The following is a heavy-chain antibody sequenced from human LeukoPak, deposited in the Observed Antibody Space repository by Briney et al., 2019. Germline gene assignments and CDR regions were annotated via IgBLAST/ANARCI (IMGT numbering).Heavy chain of an antibody. V-gene: IGHV1-2*02. Sequence: ASLKLSCTASGYIFTDYYIHWVRQAPGQGLEWMAWINPNGGGTRYAQKFQGRVAMSKDTSISTAYMELSSLRSDDTAVYYCARDYQGERNDFDYWGQGTLVTVSS. CDR3: ARDYQGERNDFDY. CDR1: GYIFTDYY. D-gene: IGHD1-1*01. J-gene: IGHJ4*02. CDR2: INPNGGGT.